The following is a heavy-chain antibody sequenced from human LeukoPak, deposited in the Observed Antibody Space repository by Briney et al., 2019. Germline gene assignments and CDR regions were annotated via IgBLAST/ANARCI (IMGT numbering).Heavy chain of an antibody. J-gene: IGHJ5*02. Sequence: SETLSLTCTVSGGSISSHYWSWIRQPPGKGLERIGYIYYSGSTNYNPSLKSRVTISVDTSKNQFSLTLSSVTAADTAVYYCARLTYYDFWSGYFNNWFDPWGQGTLVTVSS. CDR1: GGSISSHY. V-gene: IGHV4-59*11. CDR2: IYYSGST. CDR3: ARLTYYDFWSGYFNNWFDP. D-gene: IGHD3-3*01.